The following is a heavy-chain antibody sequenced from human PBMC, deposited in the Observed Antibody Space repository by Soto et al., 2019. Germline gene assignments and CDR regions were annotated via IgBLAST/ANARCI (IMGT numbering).Heavy chain of an antibody. CDR3: ARLLSEAYYDFWSGYQYYYYGMDV. CDR1: GYSVTSYW. CDR2: IYPGDSDT. J-gene: IGHJ6*02. D-gene: IGHD3-3*01. V-gene: IGHV5-51*01. Sequence: GESLKISCKGSGYSVTSYWIGWVRQMPGKGLEWMGIIYPGDSDTRYSPSFQGQVTISADKSISTAYLQWSGLKASDTAMYYCARLLSEAYYDFWSGYQYYYYGMDVWGQGTTVTVS.